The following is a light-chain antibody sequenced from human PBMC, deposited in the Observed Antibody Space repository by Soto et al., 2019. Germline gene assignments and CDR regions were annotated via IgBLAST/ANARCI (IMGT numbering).Light chain of an antibody. CDR1: QSVSTY. CDR3: QQRSNLPGKLS. Sequence: EIVLTQSPATLSLSPGERATLSCRASQSVSTYLAWYQQKPGQAPRLLIYDASNRATRIPARFSGSGSGTDFTLTISSLEPEDFAVYYCQQRSNLPGKLSFGGGTKVEIK. V-gene: IGKV3-11*01. CDR2: DAS. J-gene: IGKJ4*01.